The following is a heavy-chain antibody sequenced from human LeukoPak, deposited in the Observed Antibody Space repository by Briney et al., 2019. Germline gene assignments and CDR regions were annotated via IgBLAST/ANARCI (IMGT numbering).Heavy chain of an antibody. V-gene: IGHV1-8*01. CDR2: MNPNSGNT. CDR1: GYTFTSYD. J-gene: IGHJ3*02. D-gene: IGHD3-9*01. Sequence: ASVKLSCKASGYTFTSYDINWVRQATGQGLEWMGWMNPNSGNTGYAQKFQGRVTMTRNTSISTAYMELSSLRSEDTAVYYCASVGNYDILTGIGGGAFDIWGQGTMVTVSS. CDR3: ASVGNYDILTGIGGGAFDI.